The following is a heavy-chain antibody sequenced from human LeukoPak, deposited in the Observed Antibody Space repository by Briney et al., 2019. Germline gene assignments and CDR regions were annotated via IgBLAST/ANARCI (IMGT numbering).Heavy chain of an antibody. CDR1: GGSISSYY. Sequence: SETLSLTCTVSGGSISSYYWSWIRQPAGKGLEWIGRIYTSGSTNYNPSLKSRVTMSVDTSKNQFSLKLSSVTAADTAVYYCARSHSSGYTVTDYFDYWGQGTLVTASS. D-gene: IGHD4-17*01. CDR2: IYTSGST. CDR3: ARSHSSGYTVTDYFDY. J-gene: IGHJ4*02. V-gene: IGHV4-4*07.